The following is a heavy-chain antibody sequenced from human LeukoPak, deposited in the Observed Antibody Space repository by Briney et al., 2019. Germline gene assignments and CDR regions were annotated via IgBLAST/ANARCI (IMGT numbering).Heavy chain of an antibody. J-gene: IGHJ4*02. Sequence: SVKVSCKASGYTFTSYGISWVRQAPGQGLEWMGWISAYNGNTNYAQKLQGRVTMTTDTSTSTAYMELRSLRSDDTAVYYCARDRWGVAVAGNIDYWGQGTLVTVSS. CDR3: ARDRWGVAVAGNIDY. D-gene: IGHD6-19*01. V-gene: IGHV1-18*01. CDR2: ISAYNGNT. CDR1: GYTFTSYG.